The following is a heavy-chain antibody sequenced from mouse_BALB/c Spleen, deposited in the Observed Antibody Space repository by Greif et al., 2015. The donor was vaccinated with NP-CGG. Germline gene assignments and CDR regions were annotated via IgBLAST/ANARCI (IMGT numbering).Heavy chain of an antibody. CDR1: GYAFTNYW. Sequence: VQLQQSGAELVRPGTSVKISCKASGYAFTNYWLGWVKQRPGHGLEWIGDIYPGSGNTYYNEKFKGKATLTADKSSSTAYMQLSSLTSEDSAVYFCARNSYYGNYGGAMDYGGQGTSVTVSS. CDR3: ARNSYYGNYGGAMDY. V-gene: IGHV1-63*01. CDR2: IYPGSGNT. J-gene: IGHJ4*01. D-gene: IGHD2-10*01.